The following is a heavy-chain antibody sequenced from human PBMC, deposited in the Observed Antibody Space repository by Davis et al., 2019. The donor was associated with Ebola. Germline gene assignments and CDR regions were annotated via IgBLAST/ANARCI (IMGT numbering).Heavy chain of an antibody. Sequence: SLNTPCAASGFTFSSYAMSWVRQAPGKGPELVSAIRGSGGSPYHPDSVKGRFTISRHISKHTLYLQMNSLGAEDTAVYYCAKQESCSGGSCLFYYYYYGMDVWGQGTTVTVSS. J-gene: IGHJ6*02. V-gene: IGHV3-23*01. CDR2: IRGSGGSP. CDR3: AKQESCSGGSCLFYYYYYGMDV. D-gene: IGHD2-15*01. CDR1: GFTFSSYA.